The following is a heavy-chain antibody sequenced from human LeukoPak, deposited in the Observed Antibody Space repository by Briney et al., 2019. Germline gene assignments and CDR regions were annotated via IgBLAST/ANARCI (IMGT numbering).Heavy chain of an antibody. J-gene: IGHJ4*02. D-gene: IGHD3-22*01. CDR1: GFTFSSYG. Sequence: GRSLRLSCAASGFTFSSYGMHWVRQAPGKGVEWVAVISYDGSNKNYADPVKGRFTISRDNSRNTLYLQMNSLRAEDTAVYYCAKDRRSWNYYDSSGYYLDYWGQGTLVTVSS. CDR3: AKDRRSWNYYDSSGYYLDY. V-gene: IGHV3-30*18. CDR2: ISYDGSNK.